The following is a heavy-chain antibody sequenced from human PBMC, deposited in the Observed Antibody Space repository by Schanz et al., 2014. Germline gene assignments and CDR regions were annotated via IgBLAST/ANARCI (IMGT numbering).Heavy chain of an antibody. J-gene: IGHJ5*01. D-gene: IGHD2-15*01. CDR2: ISASGGTT. Sequence: EVQLVESGGGLVQPGGSLRLSCATSGFTLNNAWMNWVRQAPGKGLEWVSAISASGGTTYYADSVKGRFTISRDNSKNTLYLQMNSLRAEDTAVYYCAKTPREYCNYDNCPNWFDSWGQGTLVTASS. V-gene: IGHV3-23*04. CDR1: GFTLNNAW. CDR3: AKTPREYCNYDNCPNWFDS.